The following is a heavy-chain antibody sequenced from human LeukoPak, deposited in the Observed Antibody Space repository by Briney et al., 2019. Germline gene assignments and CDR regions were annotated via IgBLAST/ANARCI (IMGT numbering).Heavy chain of an antibody. V-gene: IGHV4-39*01. D-gene: IGHD1-26*01. CDR3: ARHGRSGNYYKH. CDR1: GGSISSGSYY. Sequence: PSETLSLTCTVSGGSISSGSYYWGWIRQPPGKGLEWIGSSYYSGGTYYNPSLKSRVTISVDTSKNQFSLKLSSVTAADTAVYYCARHGRSGNYYKHWGQGTLVTVSS. J-gene: IGHJ1*01. CDR2: SYYSGGT.